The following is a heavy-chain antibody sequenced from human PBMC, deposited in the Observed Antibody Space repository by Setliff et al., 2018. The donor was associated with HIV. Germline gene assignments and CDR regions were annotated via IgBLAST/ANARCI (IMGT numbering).Heavy chain of an antibody. CDR2: VYYDGST. Sequence: PSETLSLTCTVSGGSISSSYWSWIRQPPGKGLEWIGYVYYDGSTKHNPSLESRVTISVDTSKNQFSLKVSSVTAADTAVYYCARDRSSGGYTYGLIDYLGQGRLVTVSS. CDR1: GGSISSSY. CDR3: ARDRSSGGYTYGLIDY. J-gene: IGHJ4*02. D-gene: IGHD5-18*01. V-gene: IGHV4-59*01.